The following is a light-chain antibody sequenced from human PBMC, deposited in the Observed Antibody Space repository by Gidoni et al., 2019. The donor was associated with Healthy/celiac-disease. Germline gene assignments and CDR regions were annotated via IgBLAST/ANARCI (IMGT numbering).Light chain of an antibody. CDR3: QQYGSSPNT. V-gene: IGKV3-20*01. Sequence: EIVLTHSPGTLSLSPGERATLSCRASQSVSSSYLAWDQQKPGQAPRLLIYGASSRATGIPDRFSGSGSGTDFTLTISRLEPEDFAVYYCQQYGSSPNTFGQGTRLEIK. J-gene: IGKJ5*01. CDR2: GAS. CDR1: QSVSSSY.